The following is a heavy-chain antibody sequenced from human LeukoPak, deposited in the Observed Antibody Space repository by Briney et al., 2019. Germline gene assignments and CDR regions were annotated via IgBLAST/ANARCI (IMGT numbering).Heavy chain of an antibody. CDR2: MNPNSGNT. CDR3: ARGRHYYDSSGFPSGDY. D-gene: IGHD3-22*01. CDR1: GYTFTSYA. Sequence: ASVKVSCKASGYTFTSYAMNWVRQATGQGLEWMGWMNPNSGNTGYAQKFQGRVTMTRNTSISTAYMELSSLRSEDTAVYYCARGRHYYDSSGFPSGDYWGQGTLVTVSS. V-gene: IGHV1-8*02. J-gene: IGHJ4*02.